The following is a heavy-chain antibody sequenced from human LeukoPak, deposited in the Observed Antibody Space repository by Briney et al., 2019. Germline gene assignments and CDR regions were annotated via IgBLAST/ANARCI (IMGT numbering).Heavy chain of an antibody. CDR2: IYYSGST. J-gene: IGHJ4*02. CDR3: AREARDGYNSPFGY. V-gene: IGHV4-59*12. Sequence: PSETLSLTCTVSGGSISSYYWSWIRQPPGKGLEWIGYIYYSGSTNYNPSLKSRVTISVDTSKNQFSLKLSSVTAADTAVYYCAREARDGYNSPFGYWGQGTLATVSS. CDR1: GGSISSYY. D-gene: IGHD5-24*01.